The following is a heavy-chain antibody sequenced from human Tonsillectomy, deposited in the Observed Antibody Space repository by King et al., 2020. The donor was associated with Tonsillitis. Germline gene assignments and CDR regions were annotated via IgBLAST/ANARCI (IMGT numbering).Heavy chain of an antibody. V-gene: IGHV3-53*04. Sequence: QLVQSGGGLVQPGGSLRLSCAASGFIVSSNYMTWVRQAPGKGLEWVSVIYSGGSTYYADSVKGRFTISRHNSKNTLYLQMNTLRAEDTAVYYCARVSIYDFWSGYTKYYYYVMDVWGQGTTVTVSS. CDR1: GFIVSSNY. D-gene: IGHD3-3*01. CDR3: ARVSIYDFWSGYTKYYYYVMDV. J-gene: IGHJ6*02. CDR2: IYSGGST.